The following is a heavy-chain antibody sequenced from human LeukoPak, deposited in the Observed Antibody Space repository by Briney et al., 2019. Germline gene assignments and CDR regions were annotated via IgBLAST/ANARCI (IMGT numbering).Heavy chain of an antibody. CDR2: MNPSGST. V-gene: IGHV4-34*01. D-gene: IGHD3-22*01. CDR3: ARGRQDVTMIVVVMTAVSYYLDV. Sequence: SETLSLTCAVDGGSFSGYYWTWIRQTPEKGLEWIGEMNPSGSTNYNPSLKSRVTISVDTSKNQFSLELSSVTAADTAVYYCARGRQDVTMIVVVMTAVSYYLDVWGKGTTVTVS. J-gene: IGHJ6*03. CDR1: GGSFSGYY.